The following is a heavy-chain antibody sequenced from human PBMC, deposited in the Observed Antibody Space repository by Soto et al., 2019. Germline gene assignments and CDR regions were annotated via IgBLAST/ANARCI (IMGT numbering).Heavy chain of an antibody. CDR2: IYSGGST. Sequence: VSIRHSWAASGFKIRDHYMRWVRQTTGKGLEWVSVIYSGGSTYYAASVKGRFTISRDNSKNTVDLQMNSLRAEDTAVYFCAKRCTVPGRQYFDYWGQGTLVTGSP. D-gene: IGHD4-17*01. CDR3: AKRCTVPGRQYFDY. J-gene: IGHJ4*02. CDR1: GFKIRDHY. V-gene: IGHV3-53*01.